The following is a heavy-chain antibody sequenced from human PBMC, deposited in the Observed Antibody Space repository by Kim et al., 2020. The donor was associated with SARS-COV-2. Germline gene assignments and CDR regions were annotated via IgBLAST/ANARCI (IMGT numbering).Heavy chain of an antibody. CDR3: AKDGRGTCYFDV. V-gene: IGHV3-23*01. CDR2: ISRSGGNT. D-gene: IGHD1-26*01. Sequence: GGSLRLSCAASGFIFRNYAMTWVRQAPGKGLEWVSVISRSGGNTYYADSVKGRFTISRDNSKNTLDLQMNSLRAADTAAYSCAKDGRGTCYFDVWGHVT. CDR1: GFIFRNYA. J-gene: IGHJ3*01.